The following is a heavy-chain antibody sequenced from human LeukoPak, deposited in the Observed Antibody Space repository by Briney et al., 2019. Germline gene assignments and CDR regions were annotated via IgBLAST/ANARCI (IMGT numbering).Heavy chain of an antibody. D-gene: IGHD3-22*01. CDR2: ISLNSGSI. V-gene: IGHV3-9*01. J-gene: IGHJ1*01. CDR3: AKDTAPEYYYDSSGYFQQ. Sequence: GGSLRLSCAASGFSFYEYAMHWVRQAPGKGLEWVSGISLNSGSIVYADAVKGRFTISRDNAKNSLFLQMKSLRVEDTAFYYCAKDTAPEYYYDSSGYFQQWGQGALVTVSS. CDR1: GFSFYEYA.